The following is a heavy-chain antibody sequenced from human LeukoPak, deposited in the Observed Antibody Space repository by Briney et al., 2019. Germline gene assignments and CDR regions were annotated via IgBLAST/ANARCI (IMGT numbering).Heavy chain of an antibody. CDR3: ARQYSRPSPFDY. CDR1: GYSFNNYW. D-gene: IGHD6-6*01. V-gene: IGHV5-51*01. Sequence: GESLKISCKGFGYSFNNYWIGWVRQMPGKGLECMGIIYPGDSDTRYSPSFQGQVTISADKSINTAYLQWSSLKASDTAMYYCARQYSRPSPFDYWGQGALVTVPS. J-gene: IGHJ4*02. CDR2: IYPGDSDT.